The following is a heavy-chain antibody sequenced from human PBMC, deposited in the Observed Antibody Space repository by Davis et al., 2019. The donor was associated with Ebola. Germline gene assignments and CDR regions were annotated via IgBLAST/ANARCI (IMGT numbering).Heavy chain of an antibody. CDR2: IYYSGST. Sequence: PSETLSLTCTVSGGSISSYYWSWIRQPPGKGLEWIGYIYYSGSTNYNPSLKSRVTISVDTSKNQFSLKLSSVTAADTAVYYCARDRVSMVRAQHKINWFDPWGQGTLVTVSS. D-gene: IGHD3-10*01. CDR1: GGSISSYY. V-gene: IGHV4-59*01. J-gene: IGHJ5*02. CDR3: ARDRVSMVRAQHKINWFDP.